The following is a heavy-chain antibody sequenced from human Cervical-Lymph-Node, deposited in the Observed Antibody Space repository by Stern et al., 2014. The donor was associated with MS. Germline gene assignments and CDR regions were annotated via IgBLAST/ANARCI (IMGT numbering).Heavy chain of an antibody. CDR3: ARDVRDCSGGSCYAYYYYGMDV. V-gene: IGHV1-3*01. Sequence: VQLVQSGAEVKKPGASVKVSCKASGYTFTSYAMHWVRQAPGQRLERMGWINAGNGNTKYSQKFQGRVTITRDTSASTAYMELSSLRSEDTAVYYCARDVRDCSGGSCYAYYYYGMDVWGQGTTVTVSS. J-gene: IGHJ6*02. D-gene: IGHD2-15*01. CDR2: INAGNGNT. CDR1: GYTFTSYA.